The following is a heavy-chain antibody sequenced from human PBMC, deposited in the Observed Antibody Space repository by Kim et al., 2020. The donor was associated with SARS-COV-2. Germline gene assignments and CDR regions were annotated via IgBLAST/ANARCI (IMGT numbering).Heavy chain of an antibody. J-gene: IGHJ6*03. CDR3: NYDSSDYYYYYMDV. CDR2: ISSSSSTI. V-gene: IGHV3-48*02. Sequence: GGSLRLSCAASGFTFSSYSMNWVRQAPGKGLEWVSYISSSSSTIYYADSVKGRFTISRDNAKNSLYLQMNSLRDEDTAVYYCNYDSSDYYYYYMDVWGKGTTVTVSS. D-gene: IGHD3-22*01. CDR1: GFTFSSYS.